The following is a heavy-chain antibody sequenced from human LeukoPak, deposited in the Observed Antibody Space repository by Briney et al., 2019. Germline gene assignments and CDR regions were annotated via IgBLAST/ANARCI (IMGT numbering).Heavy chain of an antibody. V-gene: IGHV1-46*01. Sequence: ASVKVSCKASGYTFTSYYMHWVRQAPGQGLEWMGIINPNDETTSYAQKFQGRVTMTRDTSTSTVYMELSSLRSEDTAVYYCARHASSKYFDLWGRGALVIVSS. D-gene: IGHD2-2*01. J-gene: IGHJ2*01. CDR3: ARHASSKYFDL. CDR2: INPNDETT. CDR1: GYTFTSYY.